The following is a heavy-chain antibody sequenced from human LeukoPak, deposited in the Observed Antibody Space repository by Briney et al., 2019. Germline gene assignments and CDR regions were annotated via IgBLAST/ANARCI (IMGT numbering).Heavy chain of an antibody. CDR1: GGTFSSYA. Sequence: RASVKVSCTASGGTFSSYAISWVRQAPGQGLEWMGGIIPIFGTANYAQKFQGRVTITADESTSTAYMELSSLRSEDTAVYYCARDLPAENYYYGMDVRGQGTTVTVSS. CDR3: ARDLPAENYYYGMDV. J-gene: IGHJ6*02. V-gene: IGHV1-69*19. CDR2: IIPIFGTA.